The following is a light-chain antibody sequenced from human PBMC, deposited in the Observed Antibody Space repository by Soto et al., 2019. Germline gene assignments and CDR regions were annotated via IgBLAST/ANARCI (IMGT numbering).Light chain of an antibody. J-gene: IGKJ1*01. CDR2: GAS. Sequence: IGLSKSPGTLSLSPGEKATRSCRASQSVSSSYLAWYQQKPGQAPRLLIYGASSRATGIPDRFSGSGSGTDFTLTISRLEPEDFAVYYCQQYGSSPKTFGQGTKVDIK. V-gene: IGKV3-20*01. CDR3: QQYGSSPKT. CDR1: QSVSSSY.